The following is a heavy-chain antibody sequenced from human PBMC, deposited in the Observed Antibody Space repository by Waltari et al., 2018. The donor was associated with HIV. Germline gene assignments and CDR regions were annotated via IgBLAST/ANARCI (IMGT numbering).Heavy chain of an antibody. CDR3: ARASSQWLIEY. CDR2: INPYNGGT. Sequence: QVQLIQSGAEVKKPGASVKVSCKTSGYTFTGYFVHWVRQAPGQGLGWMGWINPYNGGTKYERKFQGRVTMTRDASISTTYMDLTSLRSDDTAVYYGARASSQWLIEYWGQGTLVTVSS. J-gene: IGHJ4*02. V-gene: IGHV1-2*02. D-gene: IGHD6-19*01. CDR1: GYTFTGYF.